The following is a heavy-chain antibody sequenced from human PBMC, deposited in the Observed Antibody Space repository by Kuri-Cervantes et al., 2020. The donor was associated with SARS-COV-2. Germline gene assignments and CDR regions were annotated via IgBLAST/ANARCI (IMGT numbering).Heavy chain of an antibody. D-gene: IGHD6-6*01. CDR2: ISYEGSNK. J-gene: IGHJ3*02. V-gene: IGHV3-30*03. Sequence: GESLKISCAASGFSFSNYGMHWVRQAPGKGLEWVASISYEGSNKHHADSVKDRFTISRDYSRDTLYLQMNSLRAEDTAVYYCARLSNTIEYSSSSELYAFDIWGQGTMVTVSS. CDR1: GFSFSNYG. CDR3: ARLSNTIEYSSSSELYAFDI.